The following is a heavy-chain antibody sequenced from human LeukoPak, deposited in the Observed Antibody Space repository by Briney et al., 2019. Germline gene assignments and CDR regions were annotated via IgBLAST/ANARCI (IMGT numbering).Heavy chain of an antibody. CDR3: ARGIAARKDPEFDY. V-gene: IGHV7-4-1*02. CDR1: GYTFTSYA. Sequence: ASVKVSCRASGYTFTSYAMNWVRQAPGQGLEWMGWINTNTGNPTYAQGFTGRFVFSLDTSVSTAYLQISSLKAEDTAVYYCARGIAARKDPEFDYWGQGTLVTVPS. D-gene: IGHD6-13*01. J-gene: IGHJ4*02. CDR2: INTNTGNP.